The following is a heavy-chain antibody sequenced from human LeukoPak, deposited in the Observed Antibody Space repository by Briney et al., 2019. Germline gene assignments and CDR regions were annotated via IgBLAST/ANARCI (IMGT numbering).Heavy chain of an antibody. CDR1: GDSISSYY. CDR3: ARDYRDGSGSYTPNWFDP. Sequence: PSETLSLTCTVSGDSISSYYWSWIRQPPGKRLEWIGYIYYTGSTNYNPSLKSRVTISVDTSKNQFSLKLNSVTAADTAVYYCARDYRDGSGSYTPNWFDPWGQGTLVIVPS. CDR2: IYYTGST. D-gene: IGHD3-10*01. J-gene: IGHJ5*02. V-gene: IGHV4-59*01.